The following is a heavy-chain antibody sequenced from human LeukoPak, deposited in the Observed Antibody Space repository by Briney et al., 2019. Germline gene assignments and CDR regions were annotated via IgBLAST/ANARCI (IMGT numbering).Heavy chain of an antibody. CDR3: ARAGSEYYYDSKLGY. J-gene: IGHJ4*02. CDR2: IRYDGSIK. V-gene: IGHV3-30*02. CDR1: GFTFSSYG. D-gene: IGHD3-22*01. Sequence: PGGSLRLSCAASGFTFSSYGMHWIRQAPGKGLEWVAFIRYDGSIKYYADSVKGRFTISRDNSKDTLYLQMNSLRAEDTAVYYCARAGSEYYYDSKLGYWGQGTLVTVSS.